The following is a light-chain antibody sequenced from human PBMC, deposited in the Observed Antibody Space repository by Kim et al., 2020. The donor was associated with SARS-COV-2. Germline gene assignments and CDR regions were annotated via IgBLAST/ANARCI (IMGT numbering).Light chain of an antibody. Sequence: EIVMTQSPATLSVSPGERATLSCRASQSVSSNLAWYQQKPGQAPRLLIYGASTRATGIPARFSGSGSGTEFTLTISSLQSEDFAVYYCQPYNNLPLTFGRGTKVDI. J-gene: IGKJ4*01. V-gene: IGKV3-15*01. CDR2: GAS. CDR3: QPYNNLPLT. CDR1: QSVSSN.